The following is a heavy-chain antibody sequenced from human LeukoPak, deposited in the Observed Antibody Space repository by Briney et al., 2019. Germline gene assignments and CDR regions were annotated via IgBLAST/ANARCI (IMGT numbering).Heavy chain of an antibody. CDR3: AREDHSNYEY. CDR1: GFTFSSYW. J-gene: IGHJ4*02. CDR2: IKQDGTEK. Sequence: GGSLRLSCAASGFTFSSYWMRWVRQAPGKGLEWVASIKQDGTEKYYVDSVKGRFTISKDNAKNSLYLQMNSLRAEDTAVYYCAREDHSNYEYWGQGTLVTVSS. D-gene: IGHD4-11*01. V-gene: IGHV3-7*01.